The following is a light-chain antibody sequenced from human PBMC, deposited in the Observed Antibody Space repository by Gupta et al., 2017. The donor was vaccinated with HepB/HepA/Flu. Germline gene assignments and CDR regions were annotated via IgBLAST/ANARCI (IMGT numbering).Light chain of an antibody. CDR3: QSYDRSLTAF. Sequence: QSVLTQPPSMSGAPGQRVNISCTGSSSNIGEGFHVHWYPQGPGRPPKLLIYGNSNRPSGVPGRFSASKSGTSASLAITGLQAEDEADYYGQSYDRSLTAFFGRGTRLTVL. CDR1: SSNIGEGFH. V-gene: IGLV1-40*01. J-gene: IGLJ2*01. CDR2: GNS.